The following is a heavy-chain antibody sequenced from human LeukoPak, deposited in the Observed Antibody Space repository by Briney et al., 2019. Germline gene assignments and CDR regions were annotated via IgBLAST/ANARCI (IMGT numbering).Heavy chain of an antibody. CDR2: IKQDGSEK. CDR1: GFTFSSYW. Sequence: PGGSLRLSCAVSGFTFSSYWMSWVRQAPGKGLEWVANIKQDGSEKYYVDSVKGRFTISRDNAKNSLYLQMNSLRAEDTAVYYCARDRFSYYYDSSGYYAKLDYWGQGTLVTVSS. J-gene: IGHJ4*02. CDR3: ARDRFSYYYDSSGYYAKLDY. D-gene: IGHD3-22*01. V-gene: IGHV3-7*01.